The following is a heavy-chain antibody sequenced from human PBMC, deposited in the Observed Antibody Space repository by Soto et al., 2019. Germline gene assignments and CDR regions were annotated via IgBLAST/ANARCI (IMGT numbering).Heavy chain of an antibody. D-gene: IGHD6-13*01. J-gene: IGHJ3*02. V-gene: IGHV3-7*05. CDR2: IEKDGSKI. CDR1: GFSFGSSW. CDR3: ARDVSPGSSSLYLDAFDI. Sequence: EVQLVESGGDLVQPGGSLRLSCAASGFSFGSSWMTWVRQAPGKGLEWVANIEKDGSKINYLDSVRGRFTVSRDNAKNSLYLEMNSLRAEDTALYYCARDVSPGSSSLYLDAFDIWGQGTMVTVSS.